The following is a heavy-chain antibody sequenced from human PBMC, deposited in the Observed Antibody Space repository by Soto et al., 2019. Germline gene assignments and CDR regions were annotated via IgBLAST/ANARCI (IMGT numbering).Heavy chain of an antibody. Sequence: GGSLRLSCAASGFTFSSYAMSWVRQAPGKGLEWVSAISGSGGSTYYADSVKGRFTISRENSKNTLYLQMNSLRAEDTAVYYCAKTPTGGYSYGYLYFQHWGQGTLVTVSS. D-gene: IGHD5-18*01. CDR3: AKTPTGGYSYGYLYFQH. V-gene: IGHV3-23*01. CDR2: ISGSGGST. CDR1: GFTFSSYA. J-gene: IGHJ1*01.